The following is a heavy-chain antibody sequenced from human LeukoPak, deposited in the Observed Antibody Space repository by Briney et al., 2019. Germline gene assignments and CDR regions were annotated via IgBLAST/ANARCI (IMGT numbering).Heavy chain of an antibody. J-gene: IGHJ4*02. V-gene: IGHV4-59*12. CDR1: GGSISSYY. CDR2: IYYSGST. Sequence: PSETLSLTCTVSGGSISSYYWSWIRQPPGKGLEWIGYIYYSGSTYYNPSLKSRVTISVDTSKNQFSLKLSSVTAADTAVYYCATYPSGYFDYWGQGTLVTVSS. CDR3: ATYPSGYFDY.